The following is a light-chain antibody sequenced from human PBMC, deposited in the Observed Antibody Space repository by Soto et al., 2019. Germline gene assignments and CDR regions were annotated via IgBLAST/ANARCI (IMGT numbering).Light chain of an antibody. CDR2: VSN. CDR1: SSNIGAGYD. CDR3: QSYDSSLSGWV. V-gene: IGLV1-40*01. Sequence: QPVLTQPRSVSGAPGQRVTISCTGSSSNIGAGYDVHWYQHVPGTAPKLLMYVSNNRPSGVPDRFSGSKSGASASLAITGLQAEDEADYYCQSYDSSLSGWVFGGGTKLTVL. J-gene: IGLJ3*02.